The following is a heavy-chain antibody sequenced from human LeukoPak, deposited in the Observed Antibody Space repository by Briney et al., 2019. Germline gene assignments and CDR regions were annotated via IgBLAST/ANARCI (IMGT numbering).Heavy chain of an antibody. Sequence: PSETLSLTCTVSGGSISSYYWSWIRQSPGKGLEWIGYIYYSGSTNYNPSLKSRVTISVDTSKNQFSLKLSSVTAADTAVYYCARLISRYDSSGYYPDAFDIWGQGTMVTVSS. J-gene: IGHJ3*02. D-gene: IGHD3-22*01. CDR2: IYYSGST. CDR1: GGSISSYY. CDR3: ARLISRYDSSGYYPDAFDI. V-gene: IGHV4-59*08.